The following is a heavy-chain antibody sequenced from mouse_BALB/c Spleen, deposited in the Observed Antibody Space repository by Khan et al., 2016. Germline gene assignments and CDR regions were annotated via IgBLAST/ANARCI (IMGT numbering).Heavy chain of an antibody. CDR3: ATTVVAPRFAY. Sequence: VQLKESGPGLVKPSQSLSLTCTVTGYSITSDYAWNWIRQFPGNKLEWMGYISYSGSTSYNPSLKSRISITRDTSKNQFFLQLTSVTPEDTATYYCATTVVAPRFAYWGQGTLVTVSA. J-gene: IGHJ3*01. V-gene: IGHV3-2*02. CDR2: ISYSGST. D-gene: IGHD1-1*01. CDR1: GYSITSDYA.